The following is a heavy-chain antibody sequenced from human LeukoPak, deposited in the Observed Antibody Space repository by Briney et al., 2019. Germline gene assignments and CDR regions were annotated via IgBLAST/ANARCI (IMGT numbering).Heavy chain of an antibody. CDR2: TFYRSKWYN. Sequence: SQTLSLTCVIAGDSVSSNTAAWNWIRQSPLRGLEWLGRTFYRSKWYNDYAGSVKSRITISPDTSKNHFSLHLDSETPEDTAMYYCARDGWPAFDYWGQGSLVTVSS. CDR3: ARDGWPAFDY. J-gene: IGHJ4*02. CDR1: GDSVSSNTAA. D-gene: IGHD2-15*01. V-gene: IGHV6-1*01.